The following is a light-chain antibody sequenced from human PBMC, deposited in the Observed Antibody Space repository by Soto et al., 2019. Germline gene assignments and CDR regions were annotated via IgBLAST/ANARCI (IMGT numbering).Light chain of an antibody. Sequence: QSALTQPASVSGSPGQSITISCTGTSSDVGGSNYVSWYRQLPGKAPKLMIYDVSDRPSGVSDRFSGSKSGNTASLTISGLQAEDEADYYCSSYTSSSLYVFGTGTRSPS. J-gene: IGLJ1*01. CDR2: DVS. V-gene: IGLV2-14*01. CDR1: SSDVGGSNY. CDR3: SSYTSSSLYV.